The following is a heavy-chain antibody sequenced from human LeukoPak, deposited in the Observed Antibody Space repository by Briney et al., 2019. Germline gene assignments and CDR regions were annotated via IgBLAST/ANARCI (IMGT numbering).Heavy chain of an antibody. CDR3: ARVPLGGFGELFPD. J-gene: IGHJ4*02. V-gene: IGHV1-2*02. CDR2: INPNSGGT. Sequence: GSSVKVSCKASGYTFTGYYMHWVRQAPGQGLEWMGWINPNSGGTNYAQKFQGRVTTTRDTSISTAYMELSRLRSDDTAVYYCARVPLGGFGELFPDWGQGTLVTVSS. D-gene: IGHD3-10*01. CDR1: GYTFTGYY.